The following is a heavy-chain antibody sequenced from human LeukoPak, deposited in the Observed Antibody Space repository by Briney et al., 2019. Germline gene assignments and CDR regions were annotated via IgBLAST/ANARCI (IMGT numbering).Heavy chain of an antibody. V-gene: IGHV1-69*05. Sequence: GASVKVSCKASGGTFSSYATSWVRQAPGQGLEWMGGIIPIFGTANYAQKFQGRVTMTTDTSTSTAYMELRSLRSDDTAVYYCARDRFLWFGELLSYWFDPWGQGTLVTVSS. CDR3: ARDRFLWFGELLSYWFDP. CDR1: GGTFSSYA. D-gene: IGHD3-10*01. J-gene: IGHJ5*02. CDR2: IIPIFGTA.